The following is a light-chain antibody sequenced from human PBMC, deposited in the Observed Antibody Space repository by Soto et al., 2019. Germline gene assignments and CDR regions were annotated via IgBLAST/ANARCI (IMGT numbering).Light chain of an antibody. CDR3: QQYGSSPLLT. Sequence: IVLTQSPDTLSLSPGEGATLSCRASHSVSGRYLAWYQQKPGQAPRLLIYDASSRATGIPDRFSGSGSGTDFTLTISSREPEDSAVYYCQQYGSSPLLTFGGGTKVEIK. V-gene: IGKV3-20*01. CDR2: DAS. CDR1: HSVSGRY. J-gene: IGKJ4*01.